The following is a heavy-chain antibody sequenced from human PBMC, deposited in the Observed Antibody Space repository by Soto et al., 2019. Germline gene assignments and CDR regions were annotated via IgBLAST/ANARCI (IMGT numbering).Heavy chain of an antibody. V-gene: IGHV4-31*03. CDR3: ARDRGYYDSSGYYSIYAFYI. J-gene: IGHJ3*02. D-gene: IGHD3-22*01. CDR2: IYYSGST. Sequence: QVQLQESGPGLVKPSQTLSLTCTVSGGSISSGGYYWSWIRQHPGKGLEWIGYIYYSGSTYYNPSLKSRVTRSVDRSKIQFSLMLSSVTAADTAVYYCARDRGYYDSSGYYSIYAFYIWGQGTMVTVSS. CDR1: GGSISSGGYY.